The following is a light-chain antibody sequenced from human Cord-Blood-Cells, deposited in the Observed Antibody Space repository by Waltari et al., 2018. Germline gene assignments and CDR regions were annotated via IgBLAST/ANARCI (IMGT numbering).Light chain of an antibody. V-gene: IGKV1-33*01. CDR2: DAS. Sequence: DIQMRQSPSSLSASVGDRVTITCQASQDISNYLNWYQQKPGKAPKLLIYDASNLETGVPSRFSGSGSGTDFTFTISSLQPEDIATYYCQQYDNLPVTFGQGTRLEIK. J-gene: IGKJ5*01. CDR1: QDISNY. CDR3: QQYDNLPVT.